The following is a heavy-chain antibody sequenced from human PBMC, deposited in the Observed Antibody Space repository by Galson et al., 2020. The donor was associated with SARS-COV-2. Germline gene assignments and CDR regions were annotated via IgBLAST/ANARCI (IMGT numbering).Heavy chain of an antibody. CDR1: GFPFISYW. Sequence: GGSLRLSCAASGFPFISYWFHWVRHVPGQGLVWVSRINTDESLRYYGDSVKGRFSISRDNAKNTVYLQMNSLRAEDTAVYYCAREVSSGYYYDCDLWGQGTLVTVSS. CDR3: AREVSSGYYYDCDL. CDR2: INTDESLR. V-gene: IGHV3-74*01. J-gene: IGHJ4*02. D-gene: IGHD3-22*01.